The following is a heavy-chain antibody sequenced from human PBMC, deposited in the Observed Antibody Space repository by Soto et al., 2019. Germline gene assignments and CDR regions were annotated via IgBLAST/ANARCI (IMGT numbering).Heavy chain of an antibody. D-gene: IGHD3-9*01. V-gene: IGHV1-69*13. CDR1: GGTFSSYA. CDR2: IIPIFGTA. J-gene: IGHJ6*02. Sequence: AASVKVSCKASGGTFSSYAISWVRQAPGQGLEWMGGIIPIFGTANYAQKFQGRVTITADESTSTAYMELSSLRSEDTAVYYCARRRRILRYFDWPRNYGMDVWGQGTTVTVPS. CDR3: ARRRRILRYFDWPRNYGMDV.